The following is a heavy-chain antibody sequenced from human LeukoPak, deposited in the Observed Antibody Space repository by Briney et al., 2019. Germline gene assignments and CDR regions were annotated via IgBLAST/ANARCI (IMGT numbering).Heavy chain of an antibody. CDR3: ARQGALAGEVGY. D-gene: IGHD7-27*01. Sequence: PSETLSLTCTVSGGSISSSSYYWGWIRQPPGKGLEWIGSIYYSGSTYYNPSLKSRVTISVDTSKNQFSLKLSSVTAADTAVYYCARQGALAGEVGYWGQGTLVTVSS. J-gene: IGHJ4*02. CDR1: GGSISSSSYY. V-gene: IGHV4-39*01. CDR2: IYYSGST.